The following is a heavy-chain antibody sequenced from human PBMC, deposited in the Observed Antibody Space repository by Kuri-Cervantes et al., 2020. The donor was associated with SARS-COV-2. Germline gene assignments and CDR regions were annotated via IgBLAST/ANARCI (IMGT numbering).Heavy chain of an antibody. D-gene: IGHD1-26*01. V-gene: IGHV3-23*01. Sequence: GESLKISCVASGFTFSSYGMHWVRQAPGKGLEWVSAISGSGGSTYYADSVKGRFTISRDNSKNTLYLQMNSLRAEDTAVYYCAKSSSGSYVHFQHWGQGTLVTVSS. CDR1: GFTFSSYG. J-gene: IGHJ1*01. CDR2: ISGSGGST. CDR3: AKSSSGSYVHFQH.